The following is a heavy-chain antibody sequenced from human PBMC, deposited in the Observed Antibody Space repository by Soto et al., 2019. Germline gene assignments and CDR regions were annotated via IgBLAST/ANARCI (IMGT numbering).Heavy chain of an antibody. D-gene: IGHD6-13*01. CDR2: ISGSGGST. J-gene: IGHJ5*02. CDR1: GFTFSSYA. Sequence: GGSLRLSCAASGFTFSSYAMSWVRQAPGKGLEWVSAISGSGGSTYYADSVKGRFTISRDNSKNTLYLQMNSLRAEDTAVYYCAKDFSAAGTSNWFDPWGQGTLVTVSS. CDR3: AKDFSAAGTSNWFDP. V-gene: IGHV3-23*01.